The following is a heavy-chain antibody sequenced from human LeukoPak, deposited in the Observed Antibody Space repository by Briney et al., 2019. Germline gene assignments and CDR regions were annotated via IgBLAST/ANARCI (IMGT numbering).Heavy chain of an antibody. J-gene: IGHJ4*02. Sequence: PSETLSLTCTVSGDSISSSSYYWGWIRQPPGKGLEWIGSISYSGSTYYNPSLKSRVTISVDTSKNQFSLKLSSVTAADTAVYYCARDSSGLGHWGQGTLVTVSS. D-gene: IGHD6-25*01. CDR1: GDSISSSSYY. CDR3: ARDSSGLGH. CDR2: ISYSGST. V-gene: IGHV4-39*07.